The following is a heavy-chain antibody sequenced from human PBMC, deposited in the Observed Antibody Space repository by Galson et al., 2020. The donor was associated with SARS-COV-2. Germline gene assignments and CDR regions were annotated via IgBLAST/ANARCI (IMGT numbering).Heavy chain of an antibody. D-gene: IGHD3-9*01. CDR2: IGTAGDT. V-gene: IGHV3-13*01. CDR3: AKEGTMGYDILTGYYRVYYFDY. CDR1: GFTFSSYD. Sequence: GGSLRLSCAASGFTFSSYDMHWVRQATGKGLEWVSAIGTAGDTYYPGSVKGRFTISRENAKNSLYLQMNSLRAEDTAVYYCAKEGTMGYDILTGYYRVYYFDYWGQGTLVTVSS. J-gene: IGHJ4*02.